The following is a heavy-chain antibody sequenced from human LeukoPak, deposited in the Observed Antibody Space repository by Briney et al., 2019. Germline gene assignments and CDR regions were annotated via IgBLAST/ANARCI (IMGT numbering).Heavy chain of an antibody. D-gene: IGHD6-13*01. V-gene: IGHV4-59*01. Sequence: PSETLSLTCTVSGGSISSYYWSWIRQPPGKGLGWIGYIYYSGSTNYNPSLKSRVTISVDTSKNQFSLKLSSVTAADTAVYYCARGSIAAAEGSHWFDPWGQGTLVTASS. CDR1: GGSISSYY. CDR2: IYYSGST. J-gene: IGHJ5*02. CDR3: ARGSIAAAEGSHWFDP.